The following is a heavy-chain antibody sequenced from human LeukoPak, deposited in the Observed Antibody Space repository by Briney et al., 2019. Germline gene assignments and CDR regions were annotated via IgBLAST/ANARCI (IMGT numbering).Heavy chain of an antibody. CDR1: GYTFTSYG. J-gene: IGHJ4*02. CDR3: ARERWDNGDYTFDY. Sequence: ASVKVSCKASGYTFTSYGISWVRQAPGPGLEGMGWISAYNGNTNNAQKLQGRVTMTTDTSTSTAYMELRSLRSEDTAVYYCARERWDNGDYTFDYRGQGTLVTVSS. V-gene: IGHV1-18*01. CDR2: ISAYNGNT. D-gene: IGHD4-17*01.